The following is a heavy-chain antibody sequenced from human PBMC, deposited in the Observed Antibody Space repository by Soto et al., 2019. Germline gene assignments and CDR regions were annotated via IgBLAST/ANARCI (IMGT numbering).Heavy chain of an antibody. V-gene: IGHV1-69*09. CDR2: IIPVLGVG. CDR1: GGTFGNHA. CDR3: AREAGYSYGYVFDY. J-gene: IGHJ4*02. Sequence: QAQLVQSGAEVKKPGSSVKVSCTASGGTFGNHAISWARQVPGQGLEWMGGIIPVLGVGDNAQKFQGRVTITADTSTNTAYMELSSLRSEDAAHYYWAREAGYSYGYVFDYWGQGTLVIVSS. D-gene: IGHD5-18*01.